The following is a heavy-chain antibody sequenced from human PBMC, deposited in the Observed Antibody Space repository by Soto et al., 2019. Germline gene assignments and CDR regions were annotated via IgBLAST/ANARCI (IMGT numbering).Heavy chain of an antibody. CDR1: GGTFSSYA. CDR3: ASTHTYYYDSGSAEYFQH. V-gene: IGHV1-69*13. D-gene: IGHD3-22*01. CDR2: IIPIFGTA. J-gene: IGHJ1*01. Sequence: SVKVSCKASGGTFSSYAISWVRQAPGQGLEWMGGIIPIFGTANYAQKFQGRVTITADESTSTAYMELSSLRSEDTAVYYCASTHTYYYDSGSAEYFQHWGQGTLVTVSS.